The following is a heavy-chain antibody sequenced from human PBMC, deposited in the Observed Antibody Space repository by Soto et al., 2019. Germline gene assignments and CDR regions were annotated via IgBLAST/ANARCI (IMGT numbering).Heavy chain of an antibody. CDR2: ISTTSTYI. CDR3: ARDFKYDILTSHYGMDV. D-gene: IGHD3-9*01. J-gene: IGHJ6*02. Sequence: ESGGGLVTPGGSLRLSCAASGFTFRTYSMHWVRQAPGKGLEWVSSISTTSTYIYYADSVKGRFTISRDNAKNSLFLQMNSLRAEDTAVYYCARDFKYDILTSHYGMDVWGQGTTVTVSS. CDR1: GFTFRTYS. V-gene: IGHV3-21*01.